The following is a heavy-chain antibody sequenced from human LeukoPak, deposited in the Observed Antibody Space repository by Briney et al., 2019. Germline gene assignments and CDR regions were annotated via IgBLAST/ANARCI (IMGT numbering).Heavy chain of an antibody. CDR1: GGSISSSSSY. V-gene: IGHV4-39*07. CDR2: IYYSGST. D-gene: IGHD3-10*01. Sequence: SETLSLTCTVSGGSISSSSSYWGWIRQPPGKGLEWIGSIYYSGSTYYNPSLKSRVTISVDTSKNQFSLKLSSVTAADTAVYYCAKIGGLGAQEIDPWGQGTLVTVSS. CDR3: AKIGGLGAQEIDP. J-gene: IGHJ5*02.